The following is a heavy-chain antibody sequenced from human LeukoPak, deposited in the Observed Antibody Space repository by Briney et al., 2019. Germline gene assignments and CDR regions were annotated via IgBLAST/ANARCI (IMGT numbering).Heavy chain of an antibody. J-gene: IGHJ6*02. D-gene: IGHD4-23*01. Sequence: PGGSLRLSCAASGFSFGTYAMHWVRQAPGKGPEWVSFISFDGSVEYYEDSVKGRFAISRDNSESTLYLQMNSLRAEDTAVYYCARDGNGARYYYYYGMDVWGQGTTVTVSS. CDR2: ISFDGSVE. V-gene: IGHV3-30*09. CDR1: GFSFGTYA. CDR3: ARDGNGARYYYYYGMDV.